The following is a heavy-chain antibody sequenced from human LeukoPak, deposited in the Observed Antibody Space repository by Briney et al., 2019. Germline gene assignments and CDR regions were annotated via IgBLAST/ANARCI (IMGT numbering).Heavy chain of an antibody. CDR1: GFTFSSYS. D-gene: IGHD6-13*01. CDR2: ISSSSSYI. CDR3: ARGLDSSNPQGDV. Sequence: GGSLRLSCAAPGFTFSSYSMNWVRQAPGKGLEWVSSISSSSSYIYYADSVKGRFTISRDNAKNSLYLQMGSLRAEDTAVYYCARGLDSSNPQGDVWGKGTTVTVSS. J-gene: IGHJ6*04. V-gene: IGHV3-21*01.